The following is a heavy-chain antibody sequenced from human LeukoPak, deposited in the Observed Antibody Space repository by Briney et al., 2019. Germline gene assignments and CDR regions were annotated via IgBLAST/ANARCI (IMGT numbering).Heavy chain of an antibody. D-gene: IGHD6-6*01. V-gene: IGHV5-51*01. J-gene: IGHJ4*02. CDR2: IYPGDSDT. CDR3: ARCDKEQLSDY. CDR1: GYNFDKSW. Sequence: GESLKISCKASGYNFDKSWIGWVRQMPGKGLEWMGIIYPGDSDTRYSPSFQGQVTISADKSISTAYLQWSSLKASDTAMYYCARCDKEQLSDYWGQGTLVTVSS.